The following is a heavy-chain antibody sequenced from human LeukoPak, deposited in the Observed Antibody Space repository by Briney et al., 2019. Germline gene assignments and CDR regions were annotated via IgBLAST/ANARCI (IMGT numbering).Heavy chain of an antibody. Sequence: ASVKVSCKVSGYTLTELSMHWVRQAPGKGLEWMGGFDPEDGETIYAQKFQGRVTITADKSTSTAYMELSSLRSEDTAVYYCARAPLNSHGMDVWGQGTTVTVSS. CDR1: GYTLTELS. CDR2: FDPEDGET. D-gene: IGHD2/OR15-2a*01. V-gene: IGHV1-24*01. CDR3: ARAPLNSHGMDV. J-gene: IGHJ6*02.